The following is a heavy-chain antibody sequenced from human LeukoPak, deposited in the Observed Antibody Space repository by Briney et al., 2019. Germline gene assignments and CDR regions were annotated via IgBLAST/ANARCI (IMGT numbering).Heavy chain of an antibody. J-gene: IGHJ5*02. V-gene: IGHV3-21*01. Sequence: GGSLRLSCAASGFTFSSYSMNWVRQAPGKGLEWVSSISSSSSYIYYADSVKGRFTISRDNAKNSLYLQMNDLRAEDTAVYYCARGFGVDMRRLDPWGQGTLVTVSS. CDR3: ARGFGVDMRRLDP. CDR1: GFTFSSYS. CDR2: ISSSSSYI. D-gene: IGHD3-3*01.